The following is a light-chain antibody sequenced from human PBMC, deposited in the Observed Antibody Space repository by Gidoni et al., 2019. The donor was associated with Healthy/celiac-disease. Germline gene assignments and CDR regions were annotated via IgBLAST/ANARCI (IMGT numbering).Light chain of an antibody. CDR1: QSISSY. CDR3: QQSYSTPIT. Sequence: DSQMTQSPSSLSASVGDRVTITCRASQSISSYLNLYQQKPGKAPKLLIYAASSLQSGVPSRFSGSGSGTDFTLTISSLQPEDFATYYCQQSYSTPITFGHGTRLEIK. J-gene: IGKJ5*01. V-gene: IGKV1-39*01. CDR2: AAS.